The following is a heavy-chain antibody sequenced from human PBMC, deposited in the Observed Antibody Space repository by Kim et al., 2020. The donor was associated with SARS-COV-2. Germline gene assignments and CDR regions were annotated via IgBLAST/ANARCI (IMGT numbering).Heavy chain of an antibody. CDR2: IYYSGST. Sequence: SETLSLTCTVSSGSISSNSYFWGWIRQPPGQGLEWIGTIYYSGSTYYNPSLKSRVTISVDTSKNQFSLKLSSVTAAATAVYYCARRVPYYYYDSSGYFDYWGQGTLVTVSS. CDR1: SGSISSNSYF. D-gene: IGHD3-22*01. CDR3: ARRVPYYYYDSSGYFDY. V-gene: IGHV4-39*01. J-gene: IGHJ4*02.